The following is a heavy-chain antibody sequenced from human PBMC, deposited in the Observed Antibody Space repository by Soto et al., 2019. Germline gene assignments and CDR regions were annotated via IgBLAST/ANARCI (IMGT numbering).Heavy chain of an antibody. D-gene: IGHD3-3*01. CDR3: AREILGFWSGYLYGMDV. J-gene: IGHJ6*02. CDR1: GYTFTGYY. Sequence: ASVKVSCKASGYTFTGYYMHWVRQAPGQGLEWMGWINPNSGGTNYAQKFQGRVTMTRDTSISTAYMELSRLRSDDTAVYYCAREILGFWSGYLYGMDVWGQGTTVTVSS. CDR2: INPNSGGT. V-gene: IGHV1-2*02.